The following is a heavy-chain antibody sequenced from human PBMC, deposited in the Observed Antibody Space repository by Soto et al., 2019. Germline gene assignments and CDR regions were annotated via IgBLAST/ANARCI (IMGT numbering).Heavy chain of an antibody. D-gene: IGHD3-3*01. CDR2: ISAYNGNT. CDR1: GYTFTSYG. V-gene: IGHV1-18*01. J-gene: IGHJ6*02. CDR3: ARYDFWSGYLDYYYGMDV. Sequence: ASVKVSCKASGYTFTSYGISWVRQAPGQGLEWMGWISAYNGNTNYAQKLQGRVTMTTDTSTSTAYMELRSLRSDDTAVYYCARYDFWSGYLDYYYGMDVWGQGTTVTVFS.